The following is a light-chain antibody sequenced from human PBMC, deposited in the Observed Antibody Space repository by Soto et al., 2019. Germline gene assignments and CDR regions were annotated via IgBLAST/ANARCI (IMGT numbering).Light chain of an antibody. J-gene: IGKJ1*01. CDR2: GAS. CDR3: QQYNSWLWT. V-gene: IGKV3-15*01. Sequence: EIVMTQSPATLSVSPGERATLSCRASQSVGGKLAWYQQKPGQAPRLLLYGASTRATGIPARFSGSGSGTEFTLIISSLQSEDSAVYYCQQYNSWLWTFGQGTKVDIK. CDR1: QSVGGK.